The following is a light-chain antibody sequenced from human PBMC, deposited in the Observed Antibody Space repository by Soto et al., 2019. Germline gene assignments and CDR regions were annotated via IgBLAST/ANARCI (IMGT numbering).Light chain of an antibody. J-gene: IGLJ2*01. CDR1: SGDVGDYNY. CDR2: DVN. CDR3: CSYAGGYTFV. Sequence: QSALTQPRSVSGSPGQSVTISCTGTSGDVGDYNYVSWYQRRPGKAPKLIIYDVNKRPSGVPDRFSGSKSANTATLTISGLQAEDEADFYCCSYAGGYTFVFGGGTQLTVL. V-gene: IGLV2-11*01.